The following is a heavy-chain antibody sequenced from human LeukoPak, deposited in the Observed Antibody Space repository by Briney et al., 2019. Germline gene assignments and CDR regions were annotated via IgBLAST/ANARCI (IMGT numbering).Heavy chain of an antibody. J-gene: IGHJ6*02. CDR1: GYTFTSYA. CDR2: INAGNGNT. Sequence: ASVKVSCKAYGYTFTSYAIHWVRQAPGQRLEWLGWINAGNGNTKYSQKFQGRVTITRDTSASTAYMEPSSLRSEDTAVYYCARAGEYQLLEYYYYGMDVWGQGTTVTVSS. D-gene: IGHD2-2*01. V-gene: IGHV1-3*01. CDR3: ARAGEYQLLEYYYYGMDV.